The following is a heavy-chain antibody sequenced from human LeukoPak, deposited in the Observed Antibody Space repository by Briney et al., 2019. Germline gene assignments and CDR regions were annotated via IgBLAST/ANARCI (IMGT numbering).Heavy chain of an antibody. CDR2: IDTADDT. J-gene: IGHJ4*02. CDR3: ARVGNDSRSSYFDY. CDR1: GFTFSSYD. D-gene: IGHD3-22*01. V-gene: IGHV3-13*01. Sequence: GGSLRLSCAASGFTFSSYDMHWVRQATGKGLEWVSAIDTADDTYYPGSVKGRFTISRENAKNSLYLQMNSLRAGDTAVYYCARVGNDSRSSYFDYWGQGTLVTVSS.